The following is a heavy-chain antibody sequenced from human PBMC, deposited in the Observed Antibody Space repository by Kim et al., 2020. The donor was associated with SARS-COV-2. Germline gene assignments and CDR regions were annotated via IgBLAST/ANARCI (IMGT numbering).Heavy chain of an antibody. D-gene: IGHD3-10*01. CDR3: AKDSHYYGSGSYSITYY. CDR2: ISGSGGST. J-gene: IGHJ4*02. V-gene: IGHV3-23*01. CDR1: GFTFSSYA. Sequence: GGSLRLSCAASGFTFSSYAMSWVRQAPGKGLEWVSAISGSGGSTYYADSVKGRFTISRDNSKNTLYLQMNSLRAEDTAVYYCAKDSHYYGSGSYSITYYWGQGTLVTVSS.